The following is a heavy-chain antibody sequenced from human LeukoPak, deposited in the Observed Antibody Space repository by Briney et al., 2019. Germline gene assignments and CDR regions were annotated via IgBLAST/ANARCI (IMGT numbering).Heavy chain of an antibody. V-gene: IGHV3-7*01. CDR1: GFTFSSYS. CDR3: AREIIGGASFLDY. CDR2: IKEDGSDK. Sequence: GGSLRLSCAASGFTFSSYSMNWVRQAPGKGLEWVANIKEDGSDKNYVGSVKGRFTISRDNVKNSLFLQMNSLRAEDTAVYYCAREIIGGASFLDYWGQGTPVTVSS. J-gene: IGHJ4*02. D-gene: IGHD1-26*01.